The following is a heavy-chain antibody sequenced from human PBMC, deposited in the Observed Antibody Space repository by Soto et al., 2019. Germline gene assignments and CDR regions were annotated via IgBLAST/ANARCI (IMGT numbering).Heavy chain of an antibody. V-gene: IGHV3-11*06. CDR1: GFTFSDSY. CDR2: ITSSSSYS. Sequence: QVQLVESGGGLVEPGGSLRLSCAASGFTFSDSYMSWIRQAPGKGLEWVSYITSSSSYSNYADSVKGRFTISRDNAESSLYLQMDSLRAEDTAVYYCARDLPIMITFGGPTPFDYWGQGTLVTVSS. D-gene: IGHD3-16*01. CDR3: ARDLPIMITFGGPTPFDY. J-gene: IGHJ4*02.